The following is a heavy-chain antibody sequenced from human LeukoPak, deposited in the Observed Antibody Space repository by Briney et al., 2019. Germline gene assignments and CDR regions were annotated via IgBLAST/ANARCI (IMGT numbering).Heavy chain of an antibody. CDR3: ARQYCSSTSCFDY. D-gene: IGHD2-2*01. V-gene: IGHV4-39*01. CDR1: GGSISSSSYY. CDR2: LYYSGST. Sequence: SETLSLTCTVSGGSISSSSYYWGWIRQPPGKGLEWIGSLYYSGSTYYNPSLKSRVTISVDSSKNQFSLKLSSVTAADTAVYYCARQYCSSTSCFDYWGLGTLVTVSS. J-gene: IGHJ4*02.